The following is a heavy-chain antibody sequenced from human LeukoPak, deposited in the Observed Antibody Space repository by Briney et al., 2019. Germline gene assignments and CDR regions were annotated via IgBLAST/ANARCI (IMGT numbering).Heavy chain of an antibody. V-gene: IGHV5-10-1*01. D-gene: IGHD3-22*01. J-gene: IGHJ4*02. CDR1: GYSFTSYW. CDR3: AYAVGDYDSFDY. Sequence: GESLKISCKGSGYSFTSYWITWVRQMPGKGLEWMGTIDPSDSYTNYSPSFQGHVTISADKSIGTAYLQWSSLKASDTAMYYCAYAVGDYDSFDYWGQGTLVTVSS. CDR2: IDPSDSYT.